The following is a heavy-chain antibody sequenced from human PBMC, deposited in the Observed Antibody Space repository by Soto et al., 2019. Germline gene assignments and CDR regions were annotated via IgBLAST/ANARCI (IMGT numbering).Heavy chain of an antibody. Sequence: GGSARLSCVASGLTFGSLAMSWVRQSPGEGLEWVSTITYTGGDAKYAYPVRVRFAISTDNPNNTLYLQMSALRAEDSAIYFCVRVSIVFHPGTRIFDXSCRGTLVTLSX. CDR3: VRVSIVFHPGTRIFDX. D-gene: IGHD3-10*01. V-gene: IGHV3-23*01. CDR2: ITYTGGDA. CDR1: GLTFGSLA. J-gene: IGHJ4*02.